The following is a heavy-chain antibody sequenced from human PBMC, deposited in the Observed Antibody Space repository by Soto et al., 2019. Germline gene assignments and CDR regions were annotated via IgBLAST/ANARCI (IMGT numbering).Heavy chain of an antibody. CDR3: AKDYYDSSGYCYYYYGMDV. V-gene: IGHV3-43*02. CDR2: ISGDGGST. D-gene: IGHD3-22*01. J-gene: IGHJ6*02. Sequence: GESLKISCAASGFTFDDYAMHWVRQAPGKGLEWVSLISGDGGSTYYADSVKGRFTISRDNSKNSLYLQMNSLRTEDTALYYCAKDYYDSSGYCYYYYGMDVWGQGTTVTVSS. CDR1: GFTFDDYA.